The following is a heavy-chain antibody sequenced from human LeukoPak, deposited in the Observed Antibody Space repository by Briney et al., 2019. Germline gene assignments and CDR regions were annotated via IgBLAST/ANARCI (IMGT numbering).Heavy chain of an antibody. V-gene: IGHV3-7*01. CDR1: GFTFSSYW. CDR3: ARVRAAATDY. Sequence: HPGGSLRLSCAASGFTFSSYWMSWVRQAPGKGLEWVANIKQDGSEKFYVDSVKGRFTTSRDNAKSSLYLQMNSLRAEDTAVYYCARVRAAATDYWGQGTLVTVSS. J-gene: IGHJ4*02. D-gene: IGHD2-15*01. CDR2: IKQDGSEK.